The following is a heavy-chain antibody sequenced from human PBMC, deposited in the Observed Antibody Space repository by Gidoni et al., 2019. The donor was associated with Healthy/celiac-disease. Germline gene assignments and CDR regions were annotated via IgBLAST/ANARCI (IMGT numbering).Heavy chain of an antibody. Sequence: QVQLQESGPGLVKPSETLSLTCTVSGGSLSSYYWSWIRQPPGKGLEWIGYIYYSGSTNYNPSLKSRVTISVDTSKNQFSLKLSSVTAADTAVYYCARCLGDYVKPDWYFDLWGRGTLVTVSS. D-gene: IGHD4-17*01. J-gene: IGHJ2*01. CDR1: GGSLSSYY. V-gene: IGHV4-59*01. CDR3: ARCLGDYVKPDWYFDL. CDR2: IYYSGST.